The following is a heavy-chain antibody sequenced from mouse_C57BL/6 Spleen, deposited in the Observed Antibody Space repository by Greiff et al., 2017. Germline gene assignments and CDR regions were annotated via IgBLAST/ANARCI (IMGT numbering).Heavy chain of an antibody. D-gene: IGHD2-4*01. Sequence: EVQRVESGGDLVKPGGSLKLSCAASGFTFSSYGMSWVRQTPGKRLEWVATISSGGSYTYYPDSVKGRFTISRDNAKNTLYLQMSSLKSEDTAMYYCASLYDYDDYAMDYWGQGTSVTVSS. CDR3: ASLYDYDDYAMDY. V-gene: IGHV5-6*01. CDR2: ISSGGSYT. CDR1: GFTFSSYG. J-gene: IGHJ4*01.